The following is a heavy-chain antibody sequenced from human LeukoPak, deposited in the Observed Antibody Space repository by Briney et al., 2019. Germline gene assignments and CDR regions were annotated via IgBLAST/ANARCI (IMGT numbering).Heavy chain of an antibody. V-gene: IGHV6-1*01. J-gene: IGHJ6*02. CDR1: GDSVSSNSAA. CDR2: TYYRSKWYN. Sequence: SQTLSLTCAISGDSVSSNSAAWNWIRQSPSRGLVWLGRTYYRSKWYNDYAVSVKSRITINPDTSKNQFSLQLNSVTPEDTAVYYCARDKRTQTPRDYYYYGMDVWGQGTTVTVSS. CDR3: ARDKRTQTPRDYYYYGMDV.